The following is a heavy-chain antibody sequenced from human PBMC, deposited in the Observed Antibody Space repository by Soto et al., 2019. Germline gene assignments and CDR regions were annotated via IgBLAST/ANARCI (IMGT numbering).Heavy chain of an antibody. CDR1: GGSFSGYY. CDR3: ARRSESGLEYSSGWYFDY. V-gene: IGHV4-34*01. J-gene: IGHJ4*02. CDR2: INHSGST. D-gene: IGHD6-19*01. Sequence: SETLSLTCAVYGGSFSGYYWSWIRQPPGKGLEWIGEINHSGSTNYNPSLKSRVTISVDTSKNQFSLKLSSVTAADTAVYYCARRSESGLEYSSGWYFDYWGQGTLVTVSS.